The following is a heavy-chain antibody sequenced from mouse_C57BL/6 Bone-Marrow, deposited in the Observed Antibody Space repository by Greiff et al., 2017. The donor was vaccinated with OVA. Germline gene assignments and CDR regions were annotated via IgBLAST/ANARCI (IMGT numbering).Heavy chain of an antibody. CDR2: IHPNSGST. CDR3: ARWDYGNYGTWYFDV. D-gene: IGHD2-1*01. CDR1: GYTFTSYW. J-gene: IGHJ1*03. V-gene: IGHV1-64*01. Sequence: QVQLQQPGAELVKPGASVKLSCKASGYTFTSYWMHWVKQRPGQGLEWIGMIHPNSGSTNYNEKFKSKATLTVDKSSSTAYMQLSSLTSEDSAVCYCARWDYGNYGTWYFDVWGTGTTVTVSS.